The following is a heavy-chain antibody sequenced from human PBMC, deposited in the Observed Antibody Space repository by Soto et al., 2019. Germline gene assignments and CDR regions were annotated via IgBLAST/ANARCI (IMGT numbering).Heavy chain of an antibody. J-gene: IGHJ4*02. Sequence: GASVHASCNASRCTFSRYTITWVRQSAAQGLEWVGAITPMFGTPNYAQKFRGRVTIPADESTSTAYMEMSRLRSEDTDMYYCERDGILYDSSAYYYLYWGQGTLVPVFS. V-gene: IGHV1-69*13. CDR2: ITPMFGTP. CDR3: ERDGILYDSSAYYYLY. D-gene: IGHD3-22*01. CDR1: RCTFSRYT.